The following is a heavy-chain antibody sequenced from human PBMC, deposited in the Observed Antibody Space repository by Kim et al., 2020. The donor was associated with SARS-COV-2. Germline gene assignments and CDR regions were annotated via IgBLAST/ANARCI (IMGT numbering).Heavy chain of an antibody. CDR2: NK. Sequence: NKRYSPSLKSRLTHTKDTYKNQVVLTMTNMDPVDTATYYCAHRLYGGDFDYWGQGTLVTVSS. V-gene: IGHV2-5*01. CDR3: AHRLYGGDFDY. D-gene: IGHD1-26*01. J-gene: IGHJ4*02.